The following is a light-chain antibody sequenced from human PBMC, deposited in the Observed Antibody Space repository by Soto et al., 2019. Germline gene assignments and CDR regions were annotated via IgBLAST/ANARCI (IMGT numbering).Light chain of an antibody. CDR1: QSVSSN. V-gene: IGKV3-15*01. Sequence: EIVMTQSPATLSVSPGERATLSCRASQSVSSNLAWYQQKPGQAPRLLIYGASTRATGIPARFSGSGSGTEFTLTLSSLQSEDFAVYYCQQYNNWPYTFGQRTKLEIK. CDR2: GAS. CDR3: QQYNNWPYT. J-gene: IGKJ2*01.